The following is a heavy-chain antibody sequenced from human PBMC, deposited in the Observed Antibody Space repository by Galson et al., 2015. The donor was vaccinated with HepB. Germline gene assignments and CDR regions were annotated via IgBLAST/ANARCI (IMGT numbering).Heavy chain of an antibody. CDR1: GFTFSSYG. Sequence: SLRLSCAASGFTFSSYGMHWVRQAPGKGLEWVAVIWYDGSNKYYADSVKGRFTISRDNSKNTLYLQVNSLRAEDTAVYYCARGGYCSGGSCYSERGYYGMDVWGQGTTVTVSS. J-gene: IGHJ6*02. D-gene: IGHD2-15*01. CDR3: ARGGYCSGGSCYSERGYYGMDV. V-gene: IGHV3-33*01. CDR2: IWYDGSNK.